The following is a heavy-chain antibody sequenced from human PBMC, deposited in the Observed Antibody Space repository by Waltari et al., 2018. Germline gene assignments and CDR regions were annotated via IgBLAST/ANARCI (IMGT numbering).Heavy chain of an antibody. CDR3: AGDRAIGLFFDY. CDR2: VHHSGKT. D-gene: IGHD2-2*01. Sequence: QVQLQESGQGLVKPSGTLSLTCAVSGDSVSGHYWWSWVRQSPEKGLEWIGQVHHSGKTHYNPSIQSRVTISLDSPKNQFSLTLKSVTAADTAVYYCAGDRAIGLFFDYWGRGTLVTVSS. J-gene: IGHJ4*02. CDR1: GDSVSGHYW. V-gene: IGHV4-4*02.